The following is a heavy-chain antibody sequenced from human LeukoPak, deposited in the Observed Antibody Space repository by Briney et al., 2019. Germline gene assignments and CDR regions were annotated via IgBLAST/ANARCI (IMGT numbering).Heavy chain of an antibody. Sequence: GGSLGLSCAASGFTFSSYAMHWVRQAPGKGLEYVSGISSNGGSTYYADSLRGRFTISRDNSKNTLYLQMGSLRAEDMAVYYCATGYYYGSTVSGYWGQGTLVTVSS. V-gene: IGHV3-64*02. CDR1: GFTFSSYA. CDR3: ATGYYYGSTVSGY. CDR2: ISSNGGST. J-gene: IGHJ4*02. D-gene: IGHD3-10*01.